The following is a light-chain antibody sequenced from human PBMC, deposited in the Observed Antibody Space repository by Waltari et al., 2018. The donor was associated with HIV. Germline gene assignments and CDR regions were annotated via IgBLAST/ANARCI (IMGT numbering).Light chain of an antibody. V-gene: IGLV2-14*01. Sequence: QSALTQPASVSGSPGQSISISCTGTSSDVGFYNYVSWYQQHPGKAPKFMIYGVSKRPSGVSTRFSGSKSGNTASLTISGLQAEDEADYYCSSYTSSSTWVFGGGTKLTVL. J-gene: IGLJ3*02. CDR1: SSDVGFYNY. CDR2: GVS. CDR3: SSYTSSSTWV.